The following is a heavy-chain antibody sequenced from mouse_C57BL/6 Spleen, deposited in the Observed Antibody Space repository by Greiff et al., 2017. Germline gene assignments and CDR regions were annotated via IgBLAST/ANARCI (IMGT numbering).Heavy chain of an antibody. Sequence: EVQLQQSGPELVKPGASVKIPCKASGYTFTDYNMDWVKQSHGKSLEWIGDINPNNGGTIYNQKFKGKATLTVDKSSSTAYMELRSLTSEDTAVYYCARAPITTVVATEGYFDYWGQGTTLTVSS. D-gene: IGHD1-1*01. CDR1: GYTFTDYN. V-gene: IGHV1-18*01. CDR2: INPNNGGT. J-gene: IGHJ2*01. CDR3: ARAPITTVVATEGYFDY.